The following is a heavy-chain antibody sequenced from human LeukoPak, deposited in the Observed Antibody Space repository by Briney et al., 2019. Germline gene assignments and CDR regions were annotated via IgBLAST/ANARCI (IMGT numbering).Heavy chain of an antibody. CDR3: AKCSGGYSGYDDY. J-gene: IGHJ4*02. CDR2: ISGSGGST. V-gene: IGHV3-23*01. CDR1: GFTFSSYG. Sequence: GGSLRLSCAASGFTFSSYGMHWVRQAPGKGLEWVAGISGSGGSTYYADSVKGRFTISRDESKNTLYLQMNSLRAEDTAVYYCAKCSGGYSGYDDYWGQGTLVTVSS. D-gene: IGHD5-12*01.